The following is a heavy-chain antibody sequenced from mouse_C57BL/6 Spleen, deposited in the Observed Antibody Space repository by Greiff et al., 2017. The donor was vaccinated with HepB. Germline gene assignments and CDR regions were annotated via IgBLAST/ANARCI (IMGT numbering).Heavy chain of an antibody. CDR1: GYTFTSYW. V-gene: IGHV1-52*01. Sequence: QVQLQQPGAELVRPGSSVKLSCKASGYTFTSYWMHWVKQRPIQGLEWIGNIDPSDSETHYNQKFKDKATLTVDKSSSTAYMQLSSLTSEDSAVYYCARGLRRGGYYAMDYWGQGTSGTVSS. J-gene: IGHJ4*01. D-gene: IGHD2-4*01. CDR3: ARGLRRGGYYAMDY. CDR2: IDPSDSET.